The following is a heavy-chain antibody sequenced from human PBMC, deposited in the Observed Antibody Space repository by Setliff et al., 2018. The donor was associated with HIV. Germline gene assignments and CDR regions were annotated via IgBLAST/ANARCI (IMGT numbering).Heavy chain of an antibody. J-gene: IGHJ4*02. CDR2: IYHSGST. CDR1: GYSISSGYH. CDR3: ARHPNDYDSSGYSLQGYFDY. D-gene: IGHD3-22*01. V-gene: IGHV4-38-2*01. Sequence: PSETLSLTCAVSGYSISSGYHWGWIRQPPGKGLEWIGSIYHSGSTYYNPSLKSRVTISVDTSKNQFSLKLSSVTAADTAVYYCARHPNDYDSSGYSLQGYFDYWGQGTLVTVS.